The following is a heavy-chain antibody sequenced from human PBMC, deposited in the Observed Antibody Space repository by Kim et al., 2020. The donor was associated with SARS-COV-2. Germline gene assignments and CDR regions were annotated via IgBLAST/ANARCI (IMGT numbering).Heavy chain of an antibody. CDR1: GGSFSGYY. Sequence: SETLSLTCAVYGGSFSGYYWSWIRQPPGKGLEWIGEINHSGSTNVNPSLKSRVTISVDTSKNQFSLKLSSVTAADTAVYYCARGVYCSGGSCYLPFDYWG. CDR3: ARGVYCSGGSCYLPFDY. D-gene: IGHD2-15*01. J-gene: IGHJ4*01. V-gene: IGHV4-34*01. CDR2: INHSGST.